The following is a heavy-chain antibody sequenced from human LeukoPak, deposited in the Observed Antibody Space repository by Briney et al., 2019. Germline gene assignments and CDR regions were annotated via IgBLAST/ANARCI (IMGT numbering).Heavy chain of an antibody. J-gene: IGHJ4*02. CDR1: GYTFTSYG. D-gene: IGHD6-13*01. Sequence: ASGKVSCKASGYTFTSYGISWVRQAPGQGLEWMGWISAYNGNTNYAQKLQGRVTMTTDTSTSTAYMELRSLRSDDTAVYYCARGAAAAGRGHFDYWGQGTLVTVSS. CDR2: ISAYNGNT. V-gene: IGHV1-18*01. CDR3: ARGAAAAGRGHFDY.